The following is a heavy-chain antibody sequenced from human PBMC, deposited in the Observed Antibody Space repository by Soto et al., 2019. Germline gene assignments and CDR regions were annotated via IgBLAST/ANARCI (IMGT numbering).Heavy chain of an antibody. D-gene: IGHD1-7*01. V-gene: IGHV3-30-3*01. CDR3: AREWGTTSYYYYYGMDV. CDR1: GFTFSSYA. Sequence: QVQLVESGGGVVQPGRSLRLSCAASGFTFSSYAMHWVRQAPGKGLEWVAVISYDGSNKYYADSVKGRFTISRDNSKNTLYLQMNSLRAEDTAVDYCAREWGTTSYYYYYGMDVWGQGTTVTVSS. J-gene: IGHJ6*02. CDR2: ISYDGSNK.